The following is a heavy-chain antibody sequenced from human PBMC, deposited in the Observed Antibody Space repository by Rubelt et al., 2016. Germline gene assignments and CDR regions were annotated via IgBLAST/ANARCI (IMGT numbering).Heavy chain of an antibody. J-gene: IGHJ3*02. Sequence: EVQLVQSGAEVKKPGESLKISCKGSGYSFTTYWIGWVRQMPGKGLECMGIIYPGDSDTRYSPPFQGKCTYSAANPISTADLRWSSLKASDTAMDYCARLRGSPQGAAFDIWGQGTMVTVSS. CDR2: IYPGDSDT. CDR1: GYSFTTYW. D-gene: IGHD1-26*01. V-gene: IGHV5-51*01. CDR3: ARLRGSPQGAAFDI.